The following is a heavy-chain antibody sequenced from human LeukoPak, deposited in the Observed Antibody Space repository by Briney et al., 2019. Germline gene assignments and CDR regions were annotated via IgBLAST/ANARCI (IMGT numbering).Heavy chain of an antibody. J-gene: IGHJ4*02. Sequence: PGGSLRLSCTTSGFTFSIYGMHWVRRAPGKGLEWVAFIRYDNTNRYYADSVKGRFTISRDNSKNTLYLQMNSLRAEDTAVYYCARAYCSGGSCYLMPFDYWGQGTLVTVSS. D-gene: IGHD2-15*01. CDR3: ARAYCSGGSCYLMPFDY. CDR1: GFTFSIYG. V-gene: IGHV3-30*02. CDR2: IRYDNTNR.